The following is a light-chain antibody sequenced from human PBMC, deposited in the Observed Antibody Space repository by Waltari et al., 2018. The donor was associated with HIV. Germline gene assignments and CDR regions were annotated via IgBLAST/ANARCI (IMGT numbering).Light chain of an antibody. CDR2: EDN. V-gene: IGLV6-57*01. CDR1: SGSIASNY. J-gene: IGLJ2*01. Sequence: NFMLAQPHSVSESPGKTVTISCTRSSGSIASNYVQWYQPRPGTSPTTVIYEDNQRPSGVPGRFSGSIDSSSNSASLTISALKTEDEADYYCQSYDSSTPVVFGGGTKLTV. CDR3: QSYDSSTPVV.